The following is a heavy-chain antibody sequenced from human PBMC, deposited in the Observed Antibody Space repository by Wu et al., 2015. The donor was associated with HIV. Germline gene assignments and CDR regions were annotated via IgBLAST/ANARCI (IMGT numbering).Heavy chain of an antibody. J-gene: IGHJ1*01. CDR3: ARDPVGPAEYFPH. Sequence: MQSGAEVKKPGASVQVSCKSSGYILSDHYLHWVRQAPGQRLEWMGWINPDIGDTNYAPQFQGRVTMTTDTSTRTAYMELRSLRSDDTAVYYCARDPVGPAEYFPHWGQGTLVTVSS. CDR2: INPDIGDT. CDR1: GYILSDHY. D-gene: IGHD1-26*01. V-gene: IGHV1-2*02.